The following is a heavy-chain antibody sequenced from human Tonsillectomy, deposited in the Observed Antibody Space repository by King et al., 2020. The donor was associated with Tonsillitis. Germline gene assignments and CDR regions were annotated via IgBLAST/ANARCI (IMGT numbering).Heavy chain of an antibody. CDR2: IYPGDSDN. CDR3: ARLLVSRTGYFDP. J-gene: IGHJ5*02. CDR1: GYSFSNYW. Sequence: QLVQSGAEVKKPGESLRISCQGSGYSFSNYWIGWVRQMPGKGLEGMGIIYPGDSDNRYSPSFQGHVTISADKSLSTAYLQWSSLKASDTAMYYCARLLVSRTGYFDPWGQGTLVTVSS. D-gene: IGHD5-12*01. V-gene: IGHV5-51*01.